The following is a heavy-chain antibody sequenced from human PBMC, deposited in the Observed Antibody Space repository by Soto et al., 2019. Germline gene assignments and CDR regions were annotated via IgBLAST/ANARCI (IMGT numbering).Heavy chain of an antibody. V-gene: IGHV3-21*01. D-gene: IGHD6-13*01. CDR2: ISSSSSYI. Sequence: PGGSLRLSCAASGFTFSSYSMNWVRQAPGKGLEWVSSISSSSSYIYYADSVKGRFTISRDNAKNSLYLQMNSLRAEDTAVYYCARDHPLRIAAAGGYYDAFDIWGQGTMVTVSS. CDR1: GFTFSSYS. CDR3: ARDHPLRIAAAGGYYDAFDI. J-gene: IGHJ3*02.